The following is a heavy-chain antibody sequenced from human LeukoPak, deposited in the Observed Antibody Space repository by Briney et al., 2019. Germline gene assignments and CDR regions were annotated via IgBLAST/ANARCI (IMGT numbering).Heavy chain of an antibody. CDR2: ISYDGSNK. V-gene: IGHV3-30*18. J-gene: IGHJ4*02. CDR1: GFTFSSYG. CDR3: AKSEEEEGFDY. Sequence: PGGSLRLSCAASGFTFSSYGMHWVRQAPGKGLEWVAVISYDGSNKYYADSVKGRFTISRDNSKNTLYLQMNSLRAEDTAVYYCAKSEEEEGFDYWGQGTLVTVSS.